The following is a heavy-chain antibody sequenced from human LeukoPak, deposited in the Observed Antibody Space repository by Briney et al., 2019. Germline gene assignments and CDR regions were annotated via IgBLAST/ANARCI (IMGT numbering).Heavy chain of an antibody. CDR1: GYTFTAYY. D-gene: IGHD3-16*02. J-gene: IGHJ5*02. V-gene: IGHV1-2*02. Sequence: ASVKVSCKTPGYTFTAYYIHWVRQAPGQGLEWMGWINPNSGGTNYAQKFQGRVTMTRDTSISTDYMELSSLRSEDTAVYYCARDNSVGDIAWWFDPWGQGTLVTVSS. CDR2: INPNSGGT. CDR3: ARDNSVGDIAWWFDP.